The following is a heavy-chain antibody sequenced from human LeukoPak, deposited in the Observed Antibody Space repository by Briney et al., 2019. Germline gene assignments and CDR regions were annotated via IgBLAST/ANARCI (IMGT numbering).Heavy chain of an antibody. CDR2: FDPEDGET. V-gene: IGHV1-24*01. Sequence: GASVKVSCKVSGYTLTELSMDWVRQAPGKGLEWMGGFDPEDGETIYAQKFQGRVTMTEDTSTDTAYMELSSLRSEDTAVYYCATVGGVVPAAIHYYYYGMDVWGQGTTVTVSS. CDR3: ATVGGVVPAAIHYYYYGMDV. J-gene: IGHJ6*02. D-gene: IGHD2-2*02. CDR1: GYTLTELS.